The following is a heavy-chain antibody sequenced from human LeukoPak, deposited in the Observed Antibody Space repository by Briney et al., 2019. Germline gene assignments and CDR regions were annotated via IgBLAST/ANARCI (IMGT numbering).Heavy chain of an antibody. V-gene: IGHV1-2*02. J-gene: IGHJ4*02. CDR3: ARVTSRDGYNSPFDH. CDR2: INPNSGGT. Sequence: ASVKVSCKASGYTFTGYYMHWVRQAPGQGLEWMGWINPNSGGTNYAQKFQGRVTMTRDTSISTSFMELSRLRSDDTAVYYCARVTSRDGYNSPFDHWGQGTLVTVSS. CDR1: GYTFTGYY. D-gene: IGHD5-24*01.